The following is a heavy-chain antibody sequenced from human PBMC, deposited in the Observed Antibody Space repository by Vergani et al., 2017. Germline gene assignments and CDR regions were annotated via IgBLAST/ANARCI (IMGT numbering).Heavy chain of an antibody. D-gene: IGHD6-19*01. J-gene: IGHJ5*02. CDR3: ARGVAVAPDWFDP. CDR2: IYYSGST. Sequence: QVQLQESGPGLVKPSETLSLTCTVSGGSISSYYWSWIRQPPGKGLEWIGYIYYSGSTNYNPSLKSLVTISVDTSKNQFSLKLSSVTAADTAVYYCARGVAVAPDWFDPWGQGTLVTVSS. CDR1: GGSISSYY. V-gene: IGHV4-59*01.